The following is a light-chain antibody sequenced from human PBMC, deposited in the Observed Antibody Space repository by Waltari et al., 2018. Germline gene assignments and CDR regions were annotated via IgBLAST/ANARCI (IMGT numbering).Light chain of an antibody. CDR3: QQFNSYPLT. V-gene: IGKV1-13*02. Sequence: AIQLTQSPSSLSASVGDRVTISCRASVTVSSALAWYQQKPGKAPKLLIYDVFNLQSGVPSRFSGSGSGLDFTLTISDLQPEDFATYYCQQFNSYPLTFGGGTKVEI. CDR1: VTVSSA. CDR2: DVF. J-gene: IGKJ4*01.